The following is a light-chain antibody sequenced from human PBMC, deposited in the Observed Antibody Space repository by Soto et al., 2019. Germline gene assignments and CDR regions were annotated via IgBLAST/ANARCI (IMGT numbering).Light chain of an antibody. CDR1: QSVSSY. J-gene: IGKJ1*01. CDR2: DAS. Sequence: EIVLTQYPATLSLSLGERATLSCRASQSVSSYLAWYQQKPGQAPRLLIYDASNRATGIPARFSGSGSGTDFTLTISSLEPEDFAVYYCQQRSNWPRTFGQGTKVDIK. V-gene: IGKV3-11*01. CDR3: QQRSNWPRT.